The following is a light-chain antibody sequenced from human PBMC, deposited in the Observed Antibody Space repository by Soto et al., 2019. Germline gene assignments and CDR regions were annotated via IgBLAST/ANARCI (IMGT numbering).Light chain of an antibody. CDR3: QQYGSSGT. CDR2: GAS. V-gene: IGKV3-20*01. CDR1: QSVSIN. Sequence: EIGVTQSPVTLSVSPGERATLSCRASQSVSINLAWYQQKPGQAPRLLIYGASNRTTGIPDRFSGSGSGTDFTLTISRLEPEDFAVYYCQQYGSSGTFGQGTKVDI. J-gene: IGKJ1*01.